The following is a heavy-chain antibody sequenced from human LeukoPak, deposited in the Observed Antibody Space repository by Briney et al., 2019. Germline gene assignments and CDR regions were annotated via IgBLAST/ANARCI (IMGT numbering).Heavy chain of an antibody. J-gene: IGHJ6*02. CDR3: ATLPAARDYYYYYGMDV. CDR1: GFTFSSYA. CDR2: ISGSGGST. D-gene: IGHD2-2*01. V-gene: IGHV3-23*01. Sequence: PGGSLRLSCAASGFTFSSYAMSWVRQAPGKGLEWVSAISGSGGSTYYADSVKGRFTISRDNSKNTLYLQMNSLRAEDTAVYYCATLPAARDYYYYYGMDVWGQGTTVTVS.